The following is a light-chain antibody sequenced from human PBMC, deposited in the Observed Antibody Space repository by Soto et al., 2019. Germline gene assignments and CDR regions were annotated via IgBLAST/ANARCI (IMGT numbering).Light chain of an antibody. J-gene: IGKJ1*01. CDR1: QNVSSSY. CDR2: GAS. CDR3: QQYDTSPAWT. Sequence: EIVLTQSPGTLSLSPGERATLSCRASQNVSSSYLAWYQHKPGQAPRLLIYGASTRATGIPARSSGSGSGTEFTLTISSLQSEDFAVYYCQQYDTSPAWTFGQGTKVDIK. V-gene: IGKV3-20*01.